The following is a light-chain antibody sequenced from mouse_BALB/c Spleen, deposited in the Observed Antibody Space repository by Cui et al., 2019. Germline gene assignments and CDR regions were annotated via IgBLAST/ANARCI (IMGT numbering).Light chain of an antibody. J-gene: IGKJ5*01. CDR1: QGISSN. V-gene: IGKV14-100*01. CDR2: HGT. CDR3: VQYAQFPLT. Sequence: DILMTQSLSSMSVSLGDTVSITCHASQGISSNIGWLQQKPGKSFKGLIYHGTNLEDGVPSRFSGSGSGADYSLTISSLESEDFADYYCVQYAQFPLTFGAGTKLELK.